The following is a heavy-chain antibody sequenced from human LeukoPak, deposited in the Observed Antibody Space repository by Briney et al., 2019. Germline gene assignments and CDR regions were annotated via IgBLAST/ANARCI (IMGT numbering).Heavy chain of an antibody. CDR3: ARGLLWFGESPNWFDP. D-gene: IGHD3-10*01. Sequence: SETLSLTCTVSGGSISSGSYYWSWIRQPAGKGLEWIGRIYTSGSTNYNPSLKSRVTISVDTSKNQFSLKLSSVTAADTAVYYCARGLLWFGESPNWFDPWGQGTLVTVSS. CDR2: IYTSGST. J-gene: IGHJ5*02. CDR1: GGSISSGSYY. V-gene: IGHV4-61*02.